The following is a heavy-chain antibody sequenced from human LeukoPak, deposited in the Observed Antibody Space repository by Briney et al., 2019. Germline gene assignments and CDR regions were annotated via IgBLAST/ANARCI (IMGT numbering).Heavy chain of an antibody. J-gene: IGHJ6*02. V-gene: IGHV3-9*01. CDR1: GFTFKDYG. CDR2: INWNGGGT. D-gene: IGHD1-26*01. CDR3: AKHMRATNTYSFFGLDV. Sequence: GRSLRLSCAATGFTFKDYGMHWIRQPPGKGLEWVSSINWNGGGTDYADSVKGRFTISRDNAKNSLYLQLSSLRPEDTALYYCAKHMRATNTYSFFGLDVWGQGTTVTVSS.